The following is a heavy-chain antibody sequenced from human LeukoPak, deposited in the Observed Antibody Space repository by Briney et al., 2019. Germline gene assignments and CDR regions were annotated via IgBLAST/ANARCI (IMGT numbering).Heavy chain of an antibody. J-gene: IGHJ4*02. D-gene: IGHD3-22*01. CDR2: ISSNGGST. Sequence: GGSLRLSCAASGFTFSNYAMHWVRQAPGKGLEYVSTISSNGGSTYYANSVKGRFTISRDNSKNTLYLQMGSLRAEDMAVYYCARGRLVVTGVDCWGQGTLVTVSS. CDR3: ARGRLVVTGVDC. V-gene: IGHV3-64*01. CDR1: GFTFSNYA.